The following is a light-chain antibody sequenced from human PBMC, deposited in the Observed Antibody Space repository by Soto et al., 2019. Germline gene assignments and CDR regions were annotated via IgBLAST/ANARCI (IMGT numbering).Light chain of an antibody. CDR2: DAS. V-gene: IGKV1-5*01. CDR3: QQYNNWPQT. J-gene: IGKJ1*01. Sequence: DIQMTQSPSTLSASVGDGVTITCRASQRISTWLAWYQQKPGKAPKLLISDASSLETGVPSRFSGSGSGTEFTLTINSLQPEDFAEYHCQQYNNWPQTFGQGTKVDIK. CDR1: QRISTW.